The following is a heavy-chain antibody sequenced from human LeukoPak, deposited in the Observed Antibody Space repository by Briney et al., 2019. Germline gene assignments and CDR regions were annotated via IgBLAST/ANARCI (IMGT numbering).Heavy chain of an antibody. V-gene: IGHV3-23*01. CDR2: ITVSGST. J-gene: IGHJ4*02. Sequence: PGGSLRLSCAASGFTFSNYAMSWVRQAPGKGLEYVSSITVSGSTYYADSVKGRFTISRGNSKNTLSLQMTSLRAEDTAIYYCAKIAAGGPAYYFDYWGQGTLATVSS. CDR1: GFTFSNYA. CDR3: AKIAAGGPAYYFDY. D-gene: IGHD6-25*01.